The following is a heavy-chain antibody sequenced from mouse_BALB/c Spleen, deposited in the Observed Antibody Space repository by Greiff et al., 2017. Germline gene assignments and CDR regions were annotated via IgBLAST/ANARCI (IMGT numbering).Heavy chain of an antibody. CDR1: GFTFSSFG. Sequence: EVKLMESGGGLVQPGGSRKLSCAASGFTFSSFGMHWVRQAPEKGLEWVAYISSGSSTIYYADTVKGRFTISRDNPKNTLFLQMTSLRSEDTAMYYCARGGDYYGRYWYFDVWGAGTTVTVSS. V-gene: IGHV5-17*02. CDR2: ISSGSSTI. J-gene: IGHJ1*01. D-gene: IGHD1-1*01. CDR3: ARGGDYYGRYWYFDV.